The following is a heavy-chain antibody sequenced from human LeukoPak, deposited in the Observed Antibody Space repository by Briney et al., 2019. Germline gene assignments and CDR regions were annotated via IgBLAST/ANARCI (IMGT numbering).Heavy chain of an antibody. CDR2: ISSDGSNT. CDR1: GFTFNKYY. J-gene: IGHJ4*02. V-gene: IGHV3-74*01. Sequence: GGSLRLSCAVSGFTFNKYYMHWVRQPPGKGLGWVSRISSDGSNTNYAASVKGRFPISRDNAKKALYLQMNSLRAEDRAVYYCIRVPYWGQGALVTVSS. CDR3: IRVPY.